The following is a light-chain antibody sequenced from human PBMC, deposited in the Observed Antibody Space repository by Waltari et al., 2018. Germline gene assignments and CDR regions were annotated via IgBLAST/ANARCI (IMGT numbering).Light chain of an antibody. CDR3: MQALQTPVT. V-gene: IGKV2-28*01. CDR2: LGS. Sequence: EIVLTQSPLSLPVTPGEPASMSFRSHQSLLHSTGYNYLHWYLQKPGQSPQILIYLGSNRASGVPDRFSGSASGTDFTVKISRVEAEDVGVYYCMQALQTPVTFGQGTRLEIK. J-gene: IGKJ5*01. CDR1: QSLLHSTGYNY.